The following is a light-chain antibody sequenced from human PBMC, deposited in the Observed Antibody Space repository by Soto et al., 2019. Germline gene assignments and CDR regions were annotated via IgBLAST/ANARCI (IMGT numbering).Light chain of an antibody. V-gene: IGKV3-11*01. CDR2: DAS. CDR1: QSVSSY. Sequence: EIVLTKSPATLSLSPGERATLSCRASQSVSSYLAWYQQKPGQAPRLLIYDASNRATGIPDRFSGSGSGTDFTLTISSLEPEDFAVYYCQQRSNSPPWTFGQGTKVEIK. CDR3: QQRSNSPPWT. J-gene: IGKJ1*01.